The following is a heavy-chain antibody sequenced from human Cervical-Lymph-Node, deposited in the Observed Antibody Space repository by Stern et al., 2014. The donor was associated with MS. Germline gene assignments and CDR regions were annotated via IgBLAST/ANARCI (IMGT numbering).Heavy chain of an antibody. J-gene: IGHJ6*02. D-gene: IGHD2-15*01. CDR2: IVPNSGGA. Sequence: QMQLVQSGAEVKKPGASVKVSCKASGYSFTGYYIHWVRRAPGQGLEWMGLIVPNSGGANYAQRFQGGVTLTRDTSISTTYMELSSLRSDDTAIYYCARQYCSGGKCHSSAYNYNGMDVWGQGTTVTVSS. CDR1: GYSFTGYY. V-gene: IGHV1-2*06. CDR3: ARQYCSGGKCHSSAYNYNGMDV.